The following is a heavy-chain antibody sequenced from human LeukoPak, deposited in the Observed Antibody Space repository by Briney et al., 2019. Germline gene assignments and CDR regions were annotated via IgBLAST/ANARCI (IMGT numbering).Heavy chain of an antibody. CDR1: GFTFSRYA. Sequence: GGSLTLSCAGSGFTFSRYAMSWVPQAPGKELEGVLVISGSSDTTFYADSVGGRFIISRENAKNTLYLQRHSRRAEDSAVCQCAKRIGGVNSFDHWGQGTRRTVSS. V-gene: IGHV3-23*01. CDR3: AKRIGGVNSFDH. D-gene: IGHD3-16*01. CDR2: ISGSSDTT. J-gene: IGHJ4*02.